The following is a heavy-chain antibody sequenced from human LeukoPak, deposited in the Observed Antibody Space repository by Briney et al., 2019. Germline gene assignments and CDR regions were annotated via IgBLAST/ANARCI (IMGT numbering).Heavy chain of an antibody. D-gene: IGHD2-2*01. V-gene: IGHV3-33*01. CDR3: ARGTSRLDY. Sequence: GGSLTLSCAASGFTFISYGMHWVRQAPGKGLEWVAVIWNDGHNKYYADSVKGRFTISRDNSKNTLYLQMNSLRAEDTAVYYCARGTSRLDYWGQGTLVTVSS. CDR1: GFTFISYG. CDR2: IWNDGHNK. J-gene: IGHJ4*02.